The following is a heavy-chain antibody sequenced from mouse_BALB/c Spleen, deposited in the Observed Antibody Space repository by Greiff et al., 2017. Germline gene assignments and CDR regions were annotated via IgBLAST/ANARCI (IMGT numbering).Heavy chain of an antibody. CDR1: GFNIKDTY. CDR3: AIDGYYAWFAY. CDR2: IDPANGNT. J-gene: IGHJ3*01. Sequence: EVQLQQSGAELVKPGASVKLSCTASGFNIKDTYMHWVKQRPEQGLEWIGRIDPANGNTKYDPKFQGKATITADTSSNTAYLQLSSLTSEDTAVYYCAIDGYYAWFAYWGQGTLVTVSA. D-gene: IGHD2-3*01. V-gene: IGHV14-3*02.